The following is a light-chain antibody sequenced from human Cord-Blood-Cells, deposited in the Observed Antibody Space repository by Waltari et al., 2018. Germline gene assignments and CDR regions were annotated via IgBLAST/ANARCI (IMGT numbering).Light chain of an antibody. CDR3: SSYTSSSTLV. CDR2: VVS. V-gene: IGLV2-14*01. Sequence: QSALTQPASVSGSPGQSITISCTGTSSDVGGYNYVSWYQQHPGKAPKLMIYVVSNRLSGVSNRFSGSKSGNPASLTISGLHAEDEADDYCSSYTSSSTLVFGGGTKLTVL. CDR1: SSDVGGYNY. J-gene: IGLJ2*01.